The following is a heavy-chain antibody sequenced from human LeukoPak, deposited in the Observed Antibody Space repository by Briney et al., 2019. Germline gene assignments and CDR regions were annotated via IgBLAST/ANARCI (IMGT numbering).Heavy chain of an antibody. Sequence: GSLRLSCSASEFTFSSYWMTWVRQAPGKGPEWVANIKEDGSQKYYVDSVRGRFTISRDDAKNSLFLQMNSLRAEDTAVYYCARRGGSSSRRSPVDYWGQGTLVTVSS. J-gene: IGHJ4*02. CDR3: ARRGGSSSRRSPVDY. D-gene: IGHD6-6*01. CDR1: EFTFSSYW. V-gene: IGHV3-7*01. CDR2: IKEDGSQK.